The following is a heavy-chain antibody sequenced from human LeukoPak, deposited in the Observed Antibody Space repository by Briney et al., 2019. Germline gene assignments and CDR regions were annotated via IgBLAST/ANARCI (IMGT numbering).Heavy chain of an antibody. CDR2: IKTVTDGGTT. V-gene: IGHV3-15*07. Sequence: GGSLRLSCAASNFTFSNAWMNWVRQAPGKGLEWVGRIKTVTDGGTTDYAAPVKGRFIISRDDSKNTLFLQMNSLKTGDTAVYYCSTDPWHGMDVWGQGTTVTVSS. CDR3: STDPWHGMDV. D-gene: IGHD5-24*01. J-gene: IGHJ6*02. CDR1: NFTFSNAW.